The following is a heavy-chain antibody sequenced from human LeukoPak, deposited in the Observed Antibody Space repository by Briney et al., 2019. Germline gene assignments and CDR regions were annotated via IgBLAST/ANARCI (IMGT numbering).Heavy chain of an antibody. Sequence: GASVKVSCKASGYTFTSYYMHWVRQAPGQGLEWMGIINPSGGSTSYAQKFQGRVTITRDTSASTAYMELSSLRSEDTALYYCAKDEGGRGGSYFYYWGLGTRATVSS. D-gene: IGHD1-26*01. J-gene: IGHJ4*02. CDR2: INPSGGST. CDR1: GYTFTSYY. CDR3: AKDEGGRGGSYFYY. V-gene: IGHV1-46*01.